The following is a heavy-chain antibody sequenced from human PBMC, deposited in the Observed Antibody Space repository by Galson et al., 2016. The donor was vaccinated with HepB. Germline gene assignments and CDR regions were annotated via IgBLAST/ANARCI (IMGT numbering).Heavy chain of an antibody. CDR3: ATAPYSSGWYNYYDYGMDV. D-gene: IGHD6-19*01. CDR2: IIPIFGTA. J-gene: IGHJ6*02. Sequence: SVKVSCKASGGTFSNCAVSWVRQAPGQGLEWMGGIIPIFGTANHAQKFQGRVTITADESPSTVYMQLSSLRSEDTAVYYCATAPYSSGWYNYYDYGMDVWGQGSTVTVSS. V-gene: IGHV1-69*13. CDR1: GGTFSNCA.